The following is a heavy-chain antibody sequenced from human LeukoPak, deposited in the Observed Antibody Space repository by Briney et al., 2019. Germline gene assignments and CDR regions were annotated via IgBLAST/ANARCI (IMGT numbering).Heavy chain of an antibody. Sequence: HSPARALDGASLASYYSGSVRHHPGRGRGWLGEINHSGRTTNNPSLKRRAPTSVDTSKNQCSLKLSSVTAADTAVYYWAIARRGCCEGSYWGQGTLVTVSS. CDR2: INHSGRT. CDR1: GASLASYY. CDR3: AIARRGCCEGSY. J-gene: IGHJ4*02. V-gene: IGHV4-34*04. D-gene: IGHD2-15*01.